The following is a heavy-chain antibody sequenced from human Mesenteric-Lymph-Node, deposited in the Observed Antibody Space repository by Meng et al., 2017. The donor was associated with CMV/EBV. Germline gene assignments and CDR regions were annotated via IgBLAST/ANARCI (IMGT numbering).Heavy chain of an antibody. J-gene: IGHJ4*02. Sequence: GESLKISCAASGFTFSSYWMHWVRQAPGKGLVWVSRITSSGSSTNYADSVEGRFTISRDNAKNTLYLQMNSLRAEDTAVYYCARDPDYVDDSSVYYYKDYWGQGTLVTVSS. CDR2: ITSSGSST. CDR1: GFTFSSYW. D-gene: IGHD3-22*01. V-gene: IGHV3-74*01. CDR3: ARDPDYVDDSSVYYYKDY.